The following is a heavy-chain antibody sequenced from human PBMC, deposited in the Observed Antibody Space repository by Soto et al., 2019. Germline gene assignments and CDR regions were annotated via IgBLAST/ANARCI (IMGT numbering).Heavy chain of an antibody. CDR2: IIPILGIA. Sequence: QVQLVQSGAEVKKPGSSVKVSCKASGGTFSSYTISWVRQAPGQGLEWMGRIIPILGIANYAQKFQGRVTINADKSTSTAYMELSSLRSEDTAVYYCARGLVGAMYVVDDAFDIWGQGTMVTVSS. CDR1: GGTFSSYT. V-gene: IGHV1-69*02. D-gene: IGHD1-26*01. J-gene: IGHJ3*02. CDR3: ARGLVGAMYVVDDAFDI.